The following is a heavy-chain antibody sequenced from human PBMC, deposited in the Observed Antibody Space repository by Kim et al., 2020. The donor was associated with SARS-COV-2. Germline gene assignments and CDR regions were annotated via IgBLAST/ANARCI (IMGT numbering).Heavy chain of an antibody. CDR2: IIPIFGTA. CDR1: GGTFSSYA. CDR3: ARDSGDIVLIPEYFKGIPANYGMDV. Sequence: SVKVSCKASGGTFSSYAISWVRQAPGQGLEWLGGIIPIFGTANYAQKFQGRGTITADESTSTAYMELSSLRSEDTAVYYCARDSGDIVLIPEYFKGIPANYGMDVWGQGTTVTVSS. D-gene: IGHD2-2*01. J-gene: IGHJ6*02. V-gene: IGHV1-69*13.